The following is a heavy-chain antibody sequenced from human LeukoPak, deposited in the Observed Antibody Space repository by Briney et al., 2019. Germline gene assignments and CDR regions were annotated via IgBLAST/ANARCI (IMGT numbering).Heavy chain of an antibody. J-gene: IGHJ4*02. Sequence: GGSLRLSCAASGFTFSTYAMNWVRQAPGKGLEWVSYISSSSTTIYYADSVKGRFTISRDNAKNSLYLQMNGLRDEDTAVYYCASAPYYTNNYWGQGTLVTVSS. D-gene: IGHD2-8*01. V-gene: IGHV3-48*02. CDR3: ASAPYYTNNY. CDR2: ISSSSTTI. CDR1: GFTFSTYA.